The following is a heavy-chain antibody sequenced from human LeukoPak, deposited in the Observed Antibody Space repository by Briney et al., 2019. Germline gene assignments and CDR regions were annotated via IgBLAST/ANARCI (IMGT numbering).Heavy chain of an antibody. J-gene: IGHJ3*02. CDR1: GYTFTSYY. D-gene: IGHD6-13*01. CDR3: ATSAAGPDAFDI. Sequence: ASVKVSCKASGYTFTSYYMHWVRQAPGQGLEWMGIINPSGGSTSYAQKFQGRVTMTRDMSTSTVYMELSSLRSEDTAVYYCATSAAGPDAFDIWGQGTMVTVSS. CDR2: INPSGGST. V-gene: IGHV1-46*01.